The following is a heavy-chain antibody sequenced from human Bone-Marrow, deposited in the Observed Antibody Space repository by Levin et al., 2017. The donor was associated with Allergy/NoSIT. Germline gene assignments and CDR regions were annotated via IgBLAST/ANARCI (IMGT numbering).Heavy chain of an antibody. Sequence: QTLSLTCTFSGFSLSTSGVGVGWIRQPPGKALEWLAVIYWDDDKRHSPSLKSRLTIAKDTSKNQVVLTMTNMDPVDTATYYCVHRDTAKVTGYFDYWGQGTLVTVSS. V-gene: IGHV2-5*02. J-gene: IGHJ4*02. D-gene: IGHD5-18*01. CDR1: GFSLSTSGVG. CDR3: VHRDTAKVTGYFDY. CDR2: IYWDDDK.